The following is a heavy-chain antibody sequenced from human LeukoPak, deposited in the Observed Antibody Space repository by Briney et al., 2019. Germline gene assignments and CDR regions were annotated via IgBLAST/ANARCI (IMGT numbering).Heavy chain of an antibody. CDR1: GYTFTGYY. J-gene: IGHJ6*02. D-gene: IGHD3-22*01. CDR3: ARAGLGDSSGYYLSNYYYYGMDV. Sequence: ASVKVSCKASGYTFTGYYMHWVRQAPGQGLEWMGRIIPILGIANYAQKFQGRVTITADKSTSTAYMELSSLRSEDTAVYYCARAGLGDSSGYYLSNYYYYGMDVWGQGTTVTVSS. V-gene: IGHV1-69*04. CDR2: IIPILGIA.